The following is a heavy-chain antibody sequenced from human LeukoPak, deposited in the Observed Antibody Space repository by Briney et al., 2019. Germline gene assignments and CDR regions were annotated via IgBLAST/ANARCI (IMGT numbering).Heavy chain of an antibody. CDR2: ISGSGGST. V-gene: IGHV3-23*01. J-gene: IGHJ4*02. CDR3: AKAVGATRGDY. D-gene: IGHD1-26*01. CDR1: GFTFSSWA. Sequence: PGGSLGLSCAASGFTFSSWAMSWVRRPPGRGWVWVSAISGSGGSTYYADSVKGRFTISRDNSKNTLYLQMNSLRAEDTAVYYCAKAVGATRGDYWGQGTLVTVSS.